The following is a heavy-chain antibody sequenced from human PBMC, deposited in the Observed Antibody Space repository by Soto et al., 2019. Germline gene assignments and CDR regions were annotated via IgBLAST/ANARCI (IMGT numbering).Heavy chain of an antibody. CDR2: ISSSSSYI. CDR3: ARDLFPPSDPPYCTNGVCHGYDP. Sequence: PGGSLRLSCAASGFTFSSYSMNWVRQAPGKGLEWVSSISSSSSYIYYADSVRGRFTISRDNAKNSLYLQMNSLRAEDTAVYYCARDLFPPSDPPYCTNGVCHGYDPWGQGTLVTVSS. J-gene: IGHJ5*02. D-gene: IGHD2-8*01. CDR1: GFTFSSYS. V-gene: IGHV3-21*01.